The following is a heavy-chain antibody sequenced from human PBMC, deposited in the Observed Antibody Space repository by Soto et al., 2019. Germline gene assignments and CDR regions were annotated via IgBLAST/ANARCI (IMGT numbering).Heavy chain of an antibody. CDR1: GFSISSSNW. D-gene: IGHD2-15*01. V-gene: IGHV4-28*05. Sequence: QVQLQESGPGLVKPSDTLSLTCAVSGFSISSSNWWAWIRQPPGKGLEWIGYIYYSGSMYYNPSLQSRVTMSVDTSHTQFSLKLSSVTAVYTAVYYCATKGNGISYFDYWGQGTLVTLSS. CDR3: ATKGNGISYFDY. CDR2: IYYSGSM. J-gene: IGHJ4*02.